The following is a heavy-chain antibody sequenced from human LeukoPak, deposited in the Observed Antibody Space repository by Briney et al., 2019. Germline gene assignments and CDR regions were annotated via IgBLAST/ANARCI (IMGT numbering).Heavy chain of an antibody. V-gene: IGHV3-7*01. D-gene: IGHD2-15*01. CDR3: ARLVAPFYYYIDV. J-gene: IGHJ6*03. CDR2: LNQDGSEK. Sequence: GGSLSLSCAASGYTFSTYWMNWVRKAPGQGLEWVANLNQDGSEKYDVDSVRGRFTISRDNAKNSLYLQTNSLRAEDTAVYYCARLVAPFYYYIDVWGKGTTVTVSS. CDR1: GYTFSTYW.